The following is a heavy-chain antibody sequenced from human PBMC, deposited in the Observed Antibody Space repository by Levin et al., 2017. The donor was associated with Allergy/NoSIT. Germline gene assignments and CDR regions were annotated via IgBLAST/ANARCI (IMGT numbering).Heavy chain of an antibody. Sequence: GGSLRLSCAASGFTFDDYAMHWVRQAPGKGLEWVSGISWNSGSIGYADSVKGRFTISRDNAKNSLYLQMNSLRAEDTALYYCAKDVGAYDAFDIWGQGTMVTVSS. CDR1: GFTFDDYA. CDR3: AKDVGAYDAFDI. D-gene: IGHD4-17*01. J-gene: IGHJ3*02. CDR2: ISWNSGSI. V-gene: IGHV3-9*01.